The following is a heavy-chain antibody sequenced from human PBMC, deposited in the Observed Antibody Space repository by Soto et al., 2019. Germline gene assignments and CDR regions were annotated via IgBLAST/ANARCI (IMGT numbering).Heavy chain of an antibody. J-gene: IGHJ4*02. CDR2: INAGNGNT. D-gene: IGHD6-13*01. Sequence: GASVKVSCKASGYTFTSYAMHWVRQAPGQRLEWMGWINAGNGNTKYSQKFQGRVTITRDTSASTAYMELSSLRSEDTAVYYCARDRSLRIADGFDYWGQGTPVTVSS. CDR1: GYTFTSYA. V-gene: IGHV1-3*01. CDR3: ARDRSLRIADGFDY.